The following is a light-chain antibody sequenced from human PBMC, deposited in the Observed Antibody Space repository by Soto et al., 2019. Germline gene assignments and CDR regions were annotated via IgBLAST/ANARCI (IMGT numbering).Light chain of an antibody. CDR1: SSNIGAGYD. V-gene: IGLV1-40*01. Sequence: QSVLTQPPSVSGAPGQRVTISCTGSSSNIGAGYDVHWYQQLPGTAPKLLIYGNSNRPSGVPDRFSGSKSGTSASLAITGLQAEDEADYYFQSYDSSLSAPFGGWTKVTVL. J-gene: IGLJ2*01. CDR2: GNS. CDR3: QSYDSSLSAP.